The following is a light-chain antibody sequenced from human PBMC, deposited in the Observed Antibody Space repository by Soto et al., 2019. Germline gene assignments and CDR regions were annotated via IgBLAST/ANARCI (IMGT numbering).Light chain of an antibody. CDR2: EVT. J-gene: IGLJ1*01. V-gene: IGLV2-23*02. CDR3: CSYAGSSTFV. Sequence: QSALTQPASVSGSPGQSITISCTGTSSDVGIYDLVSWYKHHPGRAPQLIIYEVTKRPSGVSNRFSGSKSGNTASLTISGLRAEDEADYYCCSYAGSSTFVFGTGTKVTVL. CDR1: SSDVGIYDL.